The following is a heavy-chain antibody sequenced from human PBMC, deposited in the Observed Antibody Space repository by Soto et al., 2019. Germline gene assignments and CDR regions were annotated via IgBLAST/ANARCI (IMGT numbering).Heavy chain of an antibody. CDR1: GFTFSTYW. V-gene: IGHV3-74*01. CDR2: IKSDGSTT. Sequence: EVQLVESEGGLVQPGGSLRLSCAASGFTFSTYWMHWVRQAPGKGLVWVSRIKSDGSTTNYADSVKGRYTISRDNAKNTLYLQMNSLRAEDTAVYYCARDAYYDMGVWGQGTTVTVSS. J-gene: IGHJ6*02. CDR3: ARDAYYDMGV.